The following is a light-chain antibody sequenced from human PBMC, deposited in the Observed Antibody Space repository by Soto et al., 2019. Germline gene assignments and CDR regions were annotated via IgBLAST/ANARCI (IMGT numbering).Light chain of an antibody. CDR2: DAS. V-gene: IGKV3-11*01. CDR3: QQRSNWPWT. Sequence: EIVLTQSPATLSLSPLEIATLSVMASQSVSSYLAWYQQKPGQAPRLLIYDASNRATGIPARFSGSGSGTEFTLTISSLQSEDFAVYYCQQRSNWPWTFGQGTKVDIK. J-gene: IGKJ1*01. CDR1: QSVSSY.